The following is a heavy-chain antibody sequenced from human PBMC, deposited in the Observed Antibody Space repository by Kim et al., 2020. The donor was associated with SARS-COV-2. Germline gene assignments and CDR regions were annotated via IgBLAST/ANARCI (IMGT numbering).Heavy chain of an antibody. CDR3: ARGSITGTTPFDY. Sequence: YADSVKGRFTIPRDNAKNSLYLQMNSLRAEDTAVYYCARGSITGTTPFDYWGQGTLVTVSS. D-gene: IGHD1-7*01. J-gene: IGHJ4*02. V-gene: IGHV3-21*01.